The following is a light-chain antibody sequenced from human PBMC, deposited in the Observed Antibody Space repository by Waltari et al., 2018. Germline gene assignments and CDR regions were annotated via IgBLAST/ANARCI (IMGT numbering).Light chain of an antibody. CDR1: NIGGKS. CDR2: DDS. V-gene: IGLV3-21*02. J-gene: IGLJ2*01. Sequence: SYMVTQPPSVSVAPGQTATISCAGNNIGGKSWHWYQLRPGQAPVLVVHDDSDRPSGIPERFSGSNSGNAVTLTISRVEAGDEADYHCQVFDASSDVLFGGGTKLTVL. CDR3: QVFDASSDVL.